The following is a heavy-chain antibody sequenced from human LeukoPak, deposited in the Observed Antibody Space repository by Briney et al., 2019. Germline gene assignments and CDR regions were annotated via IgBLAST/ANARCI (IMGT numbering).Heavy chain of an antibody. CDR3: ARLGTWIQLWSTDY. CDR2: INHSGST. J-gene: IGHJ4*02. CDR1: GGSFSGYY. V-gene: IGHV4-34*01. D-gene: IGHD5-18*01. Sequence: NPSETLSLTCAVYGGSFSGYYWSWIRQPPGKGLEWIGEINHSGSTNYNPSLKSRVTISVDTSKNQFSLKLSSVTAADTAVYYCARLGTWIQLWSTDYWGQGTLVTVSS.